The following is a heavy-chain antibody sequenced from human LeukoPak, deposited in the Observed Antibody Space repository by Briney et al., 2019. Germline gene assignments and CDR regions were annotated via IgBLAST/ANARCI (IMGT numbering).Heavy chain of an antibody. V-gene: IGHV4-39*07. CDR3: ARKGSSGSSHWFDP. J-gene: IGHJ5*02. D-gene: IGHD6-25*01. CDR2: IYYSGST. CDR1: GGSISSSSYY. Sequence: SETLSLTCTVSGGSISSSSYYWGWIRQPPGKGLEWIGSIYYSGSTYYNPSLKSRVTISVDTSKNQFSLKLSSVAAADTAVYYCARKGSSGSSHWFDPWGQGTLVTVSS.